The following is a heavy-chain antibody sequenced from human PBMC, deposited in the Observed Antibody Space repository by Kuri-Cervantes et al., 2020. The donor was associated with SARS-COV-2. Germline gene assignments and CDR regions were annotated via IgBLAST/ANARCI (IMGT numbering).Heavy chain of an antibody. Sequence: SETLSLTCTVSGGSISSYYWSWIRQPPGKGLEWIGYIYYSGGTNYNPSLKSRVTISVDTSKNQFSLKLSSVTAADTAVYYWARRRGISWSRVDFWGRGTLVTVSS. V-gene: IGHV4-59*12. CDR3: ARRRGISWSRVDF. CDR2: IYYSGGT. D-gene: IGHD6-13*01. J-gene: IGHJ4*02. CDR1: GGSISSYY.